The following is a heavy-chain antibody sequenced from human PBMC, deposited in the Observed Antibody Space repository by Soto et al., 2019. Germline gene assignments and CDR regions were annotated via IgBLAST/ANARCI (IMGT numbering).Heavy chain of an antibody. CDR1: GGSLSGYY. Sequence: SETLSLTCTVSGGSLSGYYWSWIRQPPGKGLEWIGDFYSSGSPHHNPSLKNRVSISEDRSKNEFSLKLSSVTAADTAIYYCAREFYYDSSGYYTWNWGQGTLVTVSS. CDR2: FYSSGSP. V-gene: IGHV4-59*01. J-gene: IGHJ4*02. D-gene: IGHD3-22*01. CDR3: AREFYYDSSGYYTWN.